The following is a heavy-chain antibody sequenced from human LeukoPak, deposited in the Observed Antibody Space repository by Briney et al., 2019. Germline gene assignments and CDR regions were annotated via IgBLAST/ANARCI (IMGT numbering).Heavy chain of an antibody. CDR3: ARDRPYCSSTSCYIQDWFDP. V-gene: IGHV4-61*02. CDR1: GGSISSGSYY. Sequence: SQTLSLTCTVSGGSISSGSYYWSWIRQPAGMGLEWIGRIYTSGSTNYNPSLKSRVTMSVDTSKNQFSLKLSSVTAADTAVYYCARDRPYCSSTSCYIQDWFDPWGQGTLVTVSS. J-gene: IGHJ5*02. D-gene: IGHD2-2*02. CDR2: IYTSGST.